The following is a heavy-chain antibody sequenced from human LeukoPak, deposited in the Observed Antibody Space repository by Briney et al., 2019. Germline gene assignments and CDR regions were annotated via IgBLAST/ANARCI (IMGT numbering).Heavy chain of an antibody. CDR2: INPNSGGT. D-gene: IGHD1-26*01. CDR1: GYTFTGYY. J-gene: IGHJ6*02. Sequence: GASVKVSCKASGYTFTGYYMHWVRQAPGQGLEWMGWINPNSGGTNYAQKFQGRVTMTRDTSISTAYMELRSLRSDDTAVYYCARDGRYSGADRPHYYYYGMDVWGQGTTVTVSS. V-gene: IGHV1-2*02. CDR3: ARDGRYSGADRPHYYYYGMDV.